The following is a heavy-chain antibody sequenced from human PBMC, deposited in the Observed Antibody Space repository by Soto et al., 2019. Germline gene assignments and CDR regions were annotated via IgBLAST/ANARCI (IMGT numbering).Heavy chain of an antibody. Sequence: SETLSLTCTVSGGSINSYYLSWIRQSPGKGLEWIGYIFYSGNTNYNPSLNSRVTLSVDTSKNQFSLKLTSVTAADTAVYYCARHAPGGPFDPWGQGTLVTVSS. CDR3: ARHAPGGPFDP. CDR1: GGSINSYY. J-gene: IGHJ5*02. CDR2: IFYSGNT. V-gene: IGHV4-59*08.